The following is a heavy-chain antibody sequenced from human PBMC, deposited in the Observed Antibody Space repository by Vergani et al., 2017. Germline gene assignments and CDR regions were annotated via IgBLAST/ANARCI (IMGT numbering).Heavy chain of an antibody. D-gene: IGHD5-24*01. CDR3: VKDRRRDGYTPPDY. V-gene: IGHV3-64D*06. CDR1: GFTFDDYA. Sequence: EVQLVESGGGLVQPGRSLRLSCAASGFTFDDYAMHWVRQAPGKGLEYVSAISSNGGSTYYADSVKGRFTISRDNSKNTPYLQMSSLRAEDTAVYYCVKDRRRDGYTPPDYWGQGTLVTVSS. CDR2: ISSNGGST. J-gene: IGHJ4*02.